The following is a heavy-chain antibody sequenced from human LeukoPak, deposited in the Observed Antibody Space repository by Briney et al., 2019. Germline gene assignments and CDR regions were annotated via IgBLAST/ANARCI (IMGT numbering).Heavy chain of an antibody. CDR1: GYRFTTYW. J-gene: IGHJ4*02. D-gene: IGHD2-15*01. CDR3: ASEYCSGGNCYFDY. V-gene: IGHV5-51*01. Sequence: GESLKISCKASGYRFTTYWIGWVRQMPGQGLEWMGIIFPGDSDTRYSPSFQGQVTISADKSISTAYLQWSSLKASDTAIYYCASEYCSGGNCYFDYWGQGTLVTVSS. CDR2: IFPGDSDT.